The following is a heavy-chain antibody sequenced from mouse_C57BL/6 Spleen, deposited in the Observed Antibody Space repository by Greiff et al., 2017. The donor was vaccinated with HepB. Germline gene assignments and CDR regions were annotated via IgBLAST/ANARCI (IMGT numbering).Heavy chain of an antibody. CDR2: INPNNGGT. V-gene: IGHV1-26*01. D-gene: IGHD2-2*01. J-gene: IGHJ4*01. CDR1: GYTFTDYY. Sequence: EVKLQQSGPELVKPGASVKISCKASGYTFTDYYMNWVKQSHGKSLEWIGDINPNNGGTSYNQKFKGKATLTVDKSSSTAYMELRSLTSEDSAVYYCARGRYGYDDGPYAMDYWGQGTSVTVSS. CDR3: ARGRYGYDDGPYAMDY.